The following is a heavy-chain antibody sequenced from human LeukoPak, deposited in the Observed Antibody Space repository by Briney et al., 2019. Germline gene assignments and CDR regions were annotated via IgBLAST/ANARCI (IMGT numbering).Heavy chain of an antibody. J-gene: IGHJ4*02. D-gene: IGHD3-16*02. Sequence: ASVKVSCKASGGPFSRNAISCLRQAPGQGLEWMGGIIPIFGTANYAENFQGRVTITTDEITSTAYMELRSLRSEDTAVYYCASPDASIVSAFDYWGQGSVVTVSS. CDR3: ASPDASIVSAFDY. CDR1: GGPFSRNA. CDR2: IIPIFGTA. V-gene: IGHV1-69*05.